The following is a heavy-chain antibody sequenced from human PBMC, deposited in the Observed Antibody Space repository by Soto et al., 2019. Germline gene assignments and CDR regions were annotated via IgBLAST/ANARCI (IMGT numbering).Heavy chain of an antibody. CDR3: ASLHNHDSSGSSEGLDY. CDR2: IYPGDSDT. V-gene: IGHV5-51*01. CDR1: EYTFTDYW. D-gene: IGHD3-10*01. J-gene: IGHJ4*02. Sequence: PGESLKISCKGSEYTFTDYWIGWVRQMSGKGLEWMGIIYPGDSDTIYSPYFQGQATISVDKSISTAFLQWSSLKASDPAMYYRASLHNHDSSGSSEGLDYWGQGTQVTVFS.